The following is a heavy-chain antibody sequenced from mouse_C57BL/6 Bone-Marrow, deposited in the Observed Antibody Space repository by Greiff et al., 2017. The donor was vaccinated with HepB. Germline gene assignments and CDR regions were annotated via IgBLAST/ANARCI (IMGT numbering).Heavy chain of an antibody. CDR1: GYTFTSYW. D-gene: IGHD2-1*01. CDR2: IDPSDSYT. J-gene: IGHJ4*01. Sequence: QVQLKQPGAELVRPGTSVKLSCKASGYTFTSYWMHWVKQRPGQGLEWIGVIDPSDSYTNYNQKFKGKATLTVDTSSSTAYMQLSSLTSEDSAVYYCERGGYYGNYGYYAMDYWGQGTSVTVSS. V-gene: IGHV1-59*01. CDR3: ERGGYYGNYGYYAMDY.